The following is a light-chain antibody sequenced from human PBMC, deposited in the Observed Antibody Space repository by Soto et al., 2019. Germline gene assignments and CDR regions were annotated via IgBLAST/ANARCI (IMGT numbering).Light chain of an antibody. Sequence: DIQMTQSPSTLSASVGDRVTITCRASQNIYNYLAWYQQKPGKAPKPLIYKASTLESGVPSRFSGSGSGKEFPLTISSLHPDYFPTYYCHQYSVTSSFGPGTKVDVK. J-gene: IGKJ3*01. CDR3: HQYSVTSS. CDR1: QNIYNY. V-gene: IGKV1-5*03. CDR2: KAS.